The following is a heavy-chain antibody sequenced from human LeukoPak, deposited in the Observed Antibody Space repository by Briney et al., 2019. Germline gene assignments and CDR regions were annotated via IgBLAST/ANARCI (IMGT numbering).Heavy chain of an antibody. Sequence: PSETLSLTCTVSGGSISSSSYYWAWIRQPPGKGLEYIGSYSGSTYYNPSLKSRVTISVDKSKNQFSLKVTSVTAADTAVYYCARVSSGSYYFDSWGQGTLVTVSS. CDR1: GGSISSSSYY. CDR2: YSGST. D-gene: IGHD1-26*01. V-gene: IGHV4-39*07. CDR3: ARVSSGSYYFDS. J-gene: IGHJ4*02.